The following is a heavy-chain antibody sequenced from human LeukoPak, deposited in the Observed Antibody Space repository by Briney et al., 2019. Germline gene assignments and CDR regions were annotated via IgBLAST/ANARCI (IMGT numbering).Heavy chain of an antibody. CDR2: IRYDGSNK. D-gene: IGHD2-21*01. J-gene: IGHJ6*03. Sequence: GGSLRLSYAASGFTFSSYGMHWVRQAPGKGLEWVAFIRYDGSNKYYADSVKGRFTISRDNSKNTLYLQMNSLRAEDTAVYYCAKYSRCGYYYYYMDVWGKGTTVTVSS. CDR1: GFTFSSYG. V-gene: IGHV3-30*02. CDR3: AKYSRCGYYYYYMDV.